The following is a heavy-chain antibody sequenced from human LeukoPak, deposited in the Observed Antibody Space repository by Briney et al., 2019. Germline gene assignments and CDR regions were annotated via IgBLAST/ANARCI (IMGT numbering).Heavy chain of an antibody. CDR3: ARLGDFWSGYYPPHWYFDL. V-gene: IGHV5-51*01. D-gene: IGHD3-3*01. CDR1: GYSFTSYW. CDR2: IYPGDSDT. Sequence: GESLKISCKGSGYSFTSYWIGWVRQMPGKGLEWMGIIYPGDSDTRYSPSFQGQVTISADKSISTAYLQWSSLKASDTAMYYCARLGDFWSGYYPPHWYFDLWGRGTLVTASS. J-gene: IGHJ2*01.